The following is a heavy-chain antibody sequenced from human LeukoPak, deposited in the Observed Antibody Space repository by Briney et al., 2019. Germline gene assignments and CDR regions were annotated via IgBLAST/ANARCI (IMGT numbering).Heavy chain of an antibody. CDR2: ISSWSSYT. CDR3: ARDNPYSESLAVDDAFDI. CDR1: GFTFSTYS. V-gene: IGHV3-21*01. J-gene: IGHJ3*02. D-gene: IGHD1-26*01. Sequence: GGSLRLSCAGSGFTFSTYSIHWVRQAPGKGLEWVSCISSWSSYTYYADSVKGRFTISRDNAKSSLYLQMNSLRAEDTAVYYCARDNPYSESLAVDDAFDIWGQGTMVTVSS.